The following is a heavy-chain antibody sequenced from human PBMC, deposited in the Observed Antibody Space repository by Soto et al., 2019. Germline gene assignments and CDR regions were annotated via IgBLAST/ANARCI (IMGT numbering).Heavy chain of an antibody. Sequence: QVHLVQSGAEVKKPGASVKVSCKGSGYAFTTYGITWVRQAPGQGLEWMGWISAHNGNTNYAQKLQGRGTVTRDTSTSTAYMYLRSLSSDDTAVYYCARGRYGDYWGQGARVTVSS. D-gene: IGHD1-1*01. J-gene: IGHJ4*02. V-gene: IGHV1-18*01. CDR3: ARGRYGDY. CDR1: GYAFTTYG. CDR2: ISAHNGNT.